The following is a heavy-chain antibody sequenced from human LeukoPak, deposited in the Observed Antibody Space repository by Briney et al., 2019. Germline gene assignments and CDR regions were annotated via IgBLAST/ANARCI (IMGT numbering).Heavy chain of an antibody. CDR1: GYTFTSYG. CDR3: ARGTLRGVTHNWFDP. Sequence: ASVKVSCKASGYTFTSYGISWVRQAPGQGLEWMGWISAFNGNTNYAQKLQGRVTMTRNTSISTAYMELSSLRSEDTAVYYCARGTLRGVTHNWFDPWGQGTLVTVSS. V-gene: IGHV1-18*01. J-gene: IGHJ5*02. CDR2: ISAFNGNT. D-gene: IGHD3-10*01.